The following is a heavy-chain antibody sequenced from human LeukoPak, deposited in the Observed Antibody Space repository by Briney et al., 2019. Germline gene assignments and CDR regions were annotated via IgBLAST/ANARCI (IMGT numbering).Heavy chain of an antibody. J-gene: IGHJ4*02. CDR1: GFTFDDYA. CDR2: ISGSGGST. V-gene: IGHV3-23*01. CDR3: AKTYSSSSNSDY. D-gene: IGHD6-6*01. Sequence: GGSLRLSCAASGFTFDDYAMHWVRQAPGKGLEWVSAISGSGGSTYYADSVKGRFTISRDNSKNTLYLQMNSLRAEDTAVYYCAKTYSSSSNSDYWGQGTLVTVSS.